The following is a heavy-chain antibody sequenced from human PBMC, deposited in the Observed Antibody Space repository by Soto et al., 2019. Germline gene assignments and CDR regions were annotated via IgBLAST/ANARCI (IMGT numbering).Heavy chain of an antibody. D-gene: IGHD3-9*01. V-gene: IGHV1-69*01. CDR2: IIPIFGTA. J-gene: IGHJ5*02. CDR1: GGTFSSYA. Sequence: QVQLVQSGAEVKKPGSSVKVSCKASGGTFSSYAISWVRQAPGPGLEWMGGIIPIFGTANYAQKFQGRVTSTADESTSTAYMELRSLRSEDTAVYYCARAYDILTKGRNWFDPWGQGTLVTVSS. CDR3: ARAYDILTKGRNWFDP.